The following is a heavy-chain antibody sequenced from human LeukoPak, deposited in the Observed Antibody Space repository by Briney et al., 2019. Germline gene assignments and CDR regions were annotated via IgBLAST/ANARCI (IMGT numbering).Heavy chain of an antibody. D-gene: IGHD4-17*01. J-gene: IGHJ4*02. V-gene: IGHV4-39*07. CDR3: ARGTLTTHFDY. Sequence: SETLSLTCNVSGGSISSSRYNWGWIRQPPGKGLEWIGSIYYSGNTYYNPSLESRVTISVDTSKNVFSLRLTSMTAADKAIYYCARGTLTTHFDYWGQGTLVTVSS. CDR1: GGSISSSRYN. CDR2: IYYSGNT.